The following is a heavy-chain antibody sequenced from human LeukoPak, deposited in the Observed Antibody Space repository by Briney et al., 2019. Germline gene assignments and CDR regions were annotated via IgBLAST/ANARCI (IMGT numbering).Heavy chain of an antibody. CDR2: ISYDGSNK. Sequence: GGSLRLSCAASGFTFSSYAMHWVRQAPGKGLEWVAVISYDGSNKYYADSVKGRFTISRDNSKNRLYLQMNSLRAEDTAVYYCARDSRGSFDYWGQGTLVTVSS. CDR3: ARDSRGSFDY. J-gene: IGHJ4*02. V-gene: IGHV3-30*04. D-gene: IGHD3-10*01. CDR1: GFTFSSYA.